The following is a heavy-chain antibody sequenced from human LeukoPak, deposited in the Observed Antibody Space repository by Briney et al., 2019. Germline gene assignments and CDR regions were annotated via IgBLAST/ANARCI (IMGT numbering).Heavy chain of an antibody. CDR1: GYTFTGYY. V-gene: IGHV1-2*06. Sequence: ASVKVSCKASGYTFTGYYMHWVRQAPRQGLEWMGRINPNSGGTNYAQKFQGRVTMTRDTSISTAYMELSRLRSDDTAVYYCAREGRYSYGKPFDYWGQGTLVSVSS. CDR2: INPNSGGT. D-gene: IGHD5-18*01. CDR3: AREGRYSYGKPFDY. J-gene: IGHJ4*02.